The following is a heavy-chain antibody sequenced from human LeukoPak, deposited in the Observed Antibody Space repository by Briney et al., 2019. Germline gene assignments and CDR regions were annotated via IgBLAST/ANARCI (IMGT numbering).Heavy chain of an antibody. CDR3: ARDEAAAGKSWYFDL. J-gene: IGHJ2*01. D-gene: IGHD6-13*01. V-gene: IGHV4-31*03. CDR1: GGSISSGGYY. Sequence: PSQTLSLTCTVSGGSISSGGYYWSWIRQHPGKGLEWIGYIYYSGSTYYNPSLKCRVTISVDTSKNQFSLKLSSVTAADTAVYYCARDEAAAGKSWYFDLWGRGTLVTVSS. CDR2: IYYSGST.